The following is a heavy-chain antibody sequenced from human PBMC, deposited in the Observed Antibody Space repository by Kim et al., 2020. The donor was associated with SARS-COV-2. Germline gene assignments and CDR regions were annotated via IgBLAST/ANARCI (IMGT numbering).Heavy chain of an antibody. Sequence: GESLKISCKGSVYSFTSYWISWVRQMPGKGLEWMGRIDPSDSYTNYSPSFQGHVTISADKSISTAYLQWSSLKASDTAMYYCARIGALGPTTLSHWGQGTLVTVSS. J-gene: IGHJ4*02. CDR3: ARIGALGPTTLSH. CDR2: IDPSDSYT. V-gene: IGHV5-10-1*01. CDR1: VYSFTSYW. D-gene: IGHD1-1*01.